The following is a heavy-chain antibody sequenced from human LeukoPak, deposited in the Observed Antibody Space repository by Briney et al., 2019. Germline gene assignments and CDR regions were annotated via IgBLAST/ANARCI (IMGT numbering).Heavy chain of an antibody. Sequence: SETLSLTCTVSGGSVFSGSHYWSWIRQPPGKGLEWIGYIYYSGSTNYNPSLKSRVTISVDTSKNQFSLKLSSVTAADTAVYYCAREWELRRAFDIWGQGTMVTVSS. J-gene: IGHJ3*02. V-gene: IGHV4-61*01. CDR1: GGSVFSGSHY. D-gene: IGHD1-26*01. CDR3: AREWELRRAFDI. CDR2: IYYSGST.